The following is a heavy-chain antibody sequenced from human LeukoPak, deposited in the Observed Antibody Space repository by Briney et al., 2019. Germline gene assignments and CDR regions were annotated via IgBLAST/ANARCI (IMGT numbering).Heavy chain of an antibody. J-gene: IGHJ1*01. Sequence: GGSLRLSCAASGFTFSSYWMNWARQAPGKGLEWVASINHNGNVNYYVDSVKGRFTISRDNAKNSLYLQMNSLTAEDTATYYCARRTGAAPGEFFLHWGQGTLVTVSS. CDR2: INHNGNVN. D-gene: IGHD6-19*01. V-gene: IGHV3-7*03. CDR3: ARRTGAAPGEFFLH. CDR1: GFTFSSYW.